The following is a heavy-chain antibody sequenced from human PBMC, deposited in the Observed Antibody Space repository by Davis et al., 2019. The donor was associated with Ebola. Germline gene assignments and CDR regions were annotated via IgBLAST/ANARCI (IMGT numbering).Heavy chain of an antibody. D-gene: IGHD3-3*01. CDR1: GGSISSGDYY. CDR3: AKDIVSDFGVVIYYYYGMDV. Sequence: ETLSLTCTVSGGSISSGDYYWSWIRQPPGKGLEWVSLISGDGGSTYYADSVKGRFTISRDNSKNSLYLQMNSLRTEDTALYYCAKDIVSDFGVVIYYYYGMDVWGQGTTVTVSS. J-gene: IGHJ6*02. V-gene: IGHV3-43*02. CDR2: ISGDGGST.